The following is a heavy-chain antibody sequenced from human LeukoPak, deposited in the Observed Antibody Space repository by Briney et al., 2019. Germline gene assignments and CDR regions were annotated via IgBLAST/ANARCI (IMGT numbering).Heavy chain of an antibody. Sequence: SETLSLTCAVYGGSFGGYYWSWIRQPPGKGLEWIGEINHSGSTNYNPSLKSRVTISVDTSKNQFSLKLSSVTAADTAVYYCARDERDYYYMDVWGKGTTVTVSS. CDR3: ARDERDYYYMDV. V-gene: IGHV4-34*01. J-gene: IGHJ6*03. CDR1: GGSFGGYY. CDR2: INHSGST.